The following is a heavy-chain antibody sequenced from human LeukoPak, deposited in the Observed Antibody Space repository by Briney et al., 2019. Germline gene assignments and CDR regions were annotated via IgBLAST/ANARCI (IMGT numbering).Heavy chain of an antibody. CDR1: GYTFTSYG. J-gene: IGHJ3*02. Sequence: ASVKVSCKASGYTFTSYGISWVRQAPGQGLEWMGWISAYNGNTNYAQKLQGRVTMTTDTSTSTAYMELRSLRSDDTAVYYCARDPYYDSSGYVAFDIWGQGTMVTVSP. CDR2: ISAYNGNT. CDR3: ARDPYYDSSGYVAFDI. V-gene: IGHV1-18*01. D-gene: IGHD3-22*01.